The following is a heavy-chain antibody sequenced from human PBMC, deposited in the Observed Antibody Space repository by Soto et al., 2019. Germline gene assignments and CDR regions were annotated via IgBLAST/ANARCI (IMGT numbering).Heavy chain of an antibody. CDR1: GGSISSGGYY. CDR2: IYYSGST. V-gene: IGHV4-31*03. D-gene: IGHD3-10*01. Sequence: QVQLQESGPGLVKPSQTLSLTCTVSGGSISSGGYYWSWIRQHPGKGLEWIGYIYYSGSTYYNPSLKSRVIISVDTSKSQFSLKLSSVTAADTAVYYCAGLGVRRGAFDIWGQGTMVTVSS. J-gene: IGHJ3*02. CDR3: AGLGVRRGAFDI.